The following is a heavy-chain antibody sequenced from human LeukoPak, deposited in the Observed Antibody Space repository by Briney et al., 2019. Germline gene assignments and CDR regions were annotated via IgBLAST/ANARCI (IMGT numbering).Heavy chain of an antibody. Sequence: ASVKVSCKASGYTFTGYYMHWVRQAPGQGLEWMGWINPNSGGTNYAQKFQGRVTMTRDTSISTAYMELSSLESDDTAIYYCARYLSNWPLDYWGQGTLVTVSS. D-gene: IGHD2/OR15-2a*01. CDR1: GYTFTGYY. J-gene: IGHJ4*02. V-gene: IGHV1-2*02. CDR2: INPNSGGT. CDR3: ARYLSNWPLDY.